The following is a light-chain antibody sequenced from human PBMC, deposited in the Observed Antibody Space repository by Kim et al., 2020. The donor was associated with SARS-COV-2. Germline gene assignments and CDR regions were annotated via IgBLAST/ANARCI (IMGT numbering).Light chain of an antibody. Sequence: ASVGDRVTITCRASQSISSYLNWYQQKPGKAPKLLIYAASSLQSGVPSRFSGSGSGTDFTLTISTLQPEDFATYYCQQSYSTPLTFGGGTKVDIK. CDR3: QQSYSTPLT. V-gene: IGKV1-39*01. CDR2: AAS. J-gene: IGKJ4*01. CDR1: QSISSY.